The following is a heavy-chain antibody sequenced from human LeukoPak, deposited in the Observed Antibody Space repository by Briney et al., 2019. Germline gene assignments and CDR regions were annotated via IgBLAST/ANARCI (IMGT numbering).Heavy chain of an antibody. CDR2: INSKSGGT. V-gene: IGHV1-2*06. CDR1: GYTFTDYD. D-gene: IGHD3-22*01. CDR3: ARADSSGYFPFDY. J-gene: IGHJ4*02. Sequence: GASVKVSCKASGYTFTDYDMHWVREAPGQGLEWMGRINSKSGGTDYAQNFQGRVTMTTDTSISTAYMELSRVRSDDTAVYYCARADSSGYFPFDYWGQGTLVTVSS.